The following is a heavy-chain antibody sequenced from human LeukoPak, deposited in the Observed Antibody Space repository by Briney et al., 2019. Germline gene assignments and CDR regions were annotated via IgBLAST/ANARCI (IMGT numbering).Heavy chain of an antibody. CDR3: ARGYYDSSGYF. D-gene: IGHD3-22*01. V-gene: IGHV4-30-4*08. CDR1: GGSISSGGYY. J-gene: IGHJ3*01. CDR2: IYYSGST. Sequence: SETLPLTCTVSGGSISSGGYYWSWIRQHPGKGLEWIGYIYYSGSTYYNPSLKSRVTISVDTSKNQFSLKLSSVTAADTAVYYCARGYYDSSGYFWGQGTMVTVSS.